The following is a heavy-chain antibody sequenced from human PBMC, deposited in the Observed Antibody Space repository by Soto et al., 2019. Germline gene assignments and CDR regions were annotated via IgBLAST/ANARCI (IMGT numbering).Heavy chain of an antibody. CDR2: IYYSGST. CDR3: ASSMIVVVRFGHFDY. J-gene: IGHJ4*02. D-gene: IGHD3-22*01. Sequence: VQLLESGGGLVQPGGSLRLSCAASGFTFSSYAMSWVRQAPGKGLEWIGSIYYSGSTYYNPSLKSRVTISVDTSKNQFSLKLSSVTAADTAVYYCASSMIVVVRFGHFDYWGQGTLVTVSS. CDR1: GFTFSSYA. V-gene: IGHV4-59*05.